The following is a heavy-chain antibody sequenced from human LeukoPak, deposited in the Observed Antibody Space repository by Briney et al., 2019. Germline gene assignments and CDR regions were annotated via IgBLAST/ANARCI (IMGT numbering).Heavy chain of an antibody. CDR3: ARDKDYAFDY. CDR1: GFTFTIYT. Sequence: PGGSLRLSCAASGFTFTIYTMNWVRQAPGRGLEWVSSITSSSYIYYADSVKGRFTISRDNAKNSLYLQMSSLRVEDTAVYYCARDKDYAFDYWGQGTLVTVSS. J-gene: IGHJ4*02. CDR2: ITSSSYI. D-gene: IGHD4/OR15-4a*01. V-gene: IGHV3-21*01.